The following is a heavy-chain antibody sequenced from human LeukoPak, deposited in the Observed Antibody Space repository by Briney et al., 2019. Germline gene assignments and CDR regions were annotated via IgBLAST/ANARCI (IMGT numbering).Heavy chain of an antibody. CDR2: INHSGST. CDR3: ASLSIVVVPAARRIYGMDV. V-gene: IGHV4-34*01. J-gene: IGHJ6*02. Sequence: PSETLSLTCAVYGGSFSGYYWSWIRQPPGKGLEWIGEINHSGSTNYNPSLKSRVTISVDTSKNQFSLKLSSATAADTAVYYCASLSIVVVPAARRIYGMDVWGQGTTVTVSS. CDR1: GGSFSGYY. D-gene: IGHD2-2*01.